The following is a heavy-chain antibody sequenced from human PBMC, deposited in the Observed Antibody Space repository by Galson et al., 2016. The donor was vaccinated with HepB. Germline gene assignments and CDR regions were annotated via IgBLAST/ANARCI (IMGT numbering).Heavy chain of an antibody. J-gene: IGHJ6*03. CDR3: ARDPTAVMGHMDV. D-gene: IGHD6-19*01. CDR1: GFTFSRFA. V-gene: IGHV3-33*01. CDR2: MWHDGTTK. Sequence: SLRLSCAASGFTFSRFAMHWVRHGPARGLEWLAVMWHDGTTKYNVDSVKGRFTISRDNSQNTLYLQMNSLRAEDTAVYYCARDPTAVMGHMDVWGKGTPVTVSS.